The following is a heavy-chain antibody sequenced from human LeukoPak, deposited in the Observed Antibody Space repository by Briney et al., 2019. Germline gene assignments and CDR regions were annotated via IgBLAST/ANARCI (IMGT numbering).Heavy chain of an antibody. CDR1: GHTLSDLS. D-gene: IGHD3-22*01. Sequence: ASVKVSCKVSGHTLSDLSMQWVRQAPGKGLEWMGGFNPEDAETIYAQKFQGRVTMTEDTSTDTVYMELNSLISDDTAVYYCATPVPHDTSGYYYRFDYWGQGTLVTVSS. CDR2: FNPEDAET. J-gene: IGHJ4*02. V-gene: IGHV1-24*01. CDR3: ATPVPHDTSGYYYRFDY.